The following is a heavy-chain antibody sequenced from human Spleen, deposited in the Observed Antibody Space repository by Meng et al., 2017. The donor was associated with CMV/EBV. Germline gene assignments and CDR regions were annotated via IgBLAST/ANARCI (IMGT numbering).Heavy chain of an antibody. J-gene: IGHJ4*02. CDR1: GFTFSNAW. CDR2: ISGSGGST. CDR3: ARDAAAGTAMGIFDF. D-gene: IGHD5-18*01. V-gene: IGHV3-23*01. Sequence: GESLKISCAASGFTFSNAWMYWVRQAPGKGLEWVSAISGSGGSTYYADSVKGRFTISRDNSKNTVYLQMDSLRAEDTAIFYCARDAAAGTAMGIFDFWGRGTLVTVSS.